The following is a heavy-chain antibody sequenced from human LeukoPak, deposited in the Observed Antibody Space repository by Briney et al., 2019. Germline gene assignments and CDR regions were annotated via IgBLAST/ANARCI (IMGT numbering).Heavy chain of an antibody. J-gene: IGHJ4*02. Sequence: GGSLRLSCAASGFTVSNNYMSWVRQAPGKGLEWVSVIYSGGGTYYADSVKGRFTISRDTSKNTLSLQINGLRAEDTAVYYCASLSLGHYWGQGTLVTVYS. D-gene: IGHD6-6*01. CDR1: GFTVSNNY. V-gene: IGHV3-53*01. CDR3: ASLSLGHY. CDR2: IYSGGGT.